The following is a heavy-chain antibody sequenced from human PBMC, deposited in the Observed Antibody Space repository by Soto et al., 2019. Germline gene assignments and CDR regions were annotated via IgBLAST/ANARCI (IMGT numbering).Heavy chain of an antibody. CDR2: IYYSGST. J-gene: IGHJ4*02. V-gene: IGHV4-39*01. CDR3: ARVNYDFWSGYYTVRDFDY. CDR1: GGSISSSSYY. D-gene: IGHD3-3*01. Sequence: SETLSLTCTVSGGSISSSSYYWGWIRQPPRKGLEWIGSIYYSGSTYYNPSLKSRVTISVDTSKNQFSLKLSSVTAADTAVYYCARVNYDFWSGYYTVRDFDYWGQGTLVTVSS.